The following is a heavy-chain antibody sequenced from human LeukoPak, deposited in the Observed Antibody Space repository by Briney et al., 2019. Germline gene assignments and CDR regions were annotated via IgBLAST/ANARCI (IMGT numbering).Heavy chain of an antibody. Sequence: GASLRLSCAASGFTFSSYAMSWVRQAPGKGLEWVSAISGSGGSTYYADSVKGRFTISRDNSKNTLYLQMNSLRAGDTAVYYCAKDQKSGVDTAMASWGQGTLVTVSS. D-gene: IGHD5-18*01. CDR3: AKDQKSGVDTAMAS. CDR2: ISGSGGST. J-gene: IGHJ4*02. V-gene: IGHV3-23*01. CDR1: GFTFSSYA.